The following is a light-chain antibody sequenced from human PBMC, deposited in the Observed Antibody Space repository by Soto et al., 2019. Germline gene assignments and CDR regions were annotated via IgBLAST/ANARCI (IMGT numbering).Light chain of an antibody. Sequence: DIQMTQSPSTLSAFVGDRVTITCWASQSIGGWLAWYQQKPGKVPKLLIYDASSLQGGVPSRFSGSGTGTEFTLTITSLQPDDFATYYCQQYNSYPLTFCGGTKVEIK. V-gene: IGKV1-5*01. J-gene: IGKJ4*01. CDR3: QQYNSYPLT. CDR1: QSIGGW. CDR2: DAS.